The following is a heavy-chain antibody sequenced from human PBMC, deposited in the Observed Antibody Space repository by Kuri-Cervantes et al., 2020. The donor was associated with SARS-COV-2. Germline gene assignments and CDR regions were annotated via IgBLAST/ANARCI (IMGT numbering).Heavy chain of an antibody. J-gene: IGHJ5*02. D-gene: IGHD2-2*01. CDR1: GYTFTGYY. Sequence: ASVKVSCKASGYTFTGYYMHWVRQAPGQGLEWMGWINPNSGGTNYAQKFQGRVTMTRDTSISTAYMDLSRLRSDDAAVYYCARETELYCSITSCHPYNWFDPWGQGTLVTVSS. CDR3: ARETELYCSITSCHPYNWFDP. CDR2: INPNSGGT. V-gene: IGHV1-2*02.